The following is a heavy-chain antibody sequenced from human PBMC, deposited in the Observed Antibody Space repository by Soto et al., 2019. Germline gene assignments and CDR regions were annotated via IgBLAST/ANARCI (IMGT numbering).Heavy chain of an antibody. J-gene: IGHJ5*02. Sequence: SETLSLTCTVSGGSISSGDYYWSWIRQPPGKGLEWIGYIYYSGSTYYNPSLKSRVTISVDTSKNQFSLKLSSVTAADTAVYYCARRSYSGSYEAWCDPWGQGTQVTVSS. D-gene: IGHD1-26*01. CDR3: ARRSYSGSYEAWCDP. CDR1: GGSISSGDYY. CDR2: IYYSGST. V-gene: IGHV4-30-4*01.